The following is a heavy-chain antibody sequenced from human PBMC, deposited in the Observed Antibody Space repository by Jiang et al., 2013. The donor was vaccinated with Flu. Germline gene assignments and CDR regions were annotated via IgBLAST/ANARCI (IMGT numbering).Heavy chain of an antibody. J-gene: IGHJ4*02. CDR2: VYYSGST. D-gene: IGHD6-19*01. V-gene: IGHV4-39*07. Sequence: QPPREGAWSGLGVVYYSGSTYYNPSLKSRVTISVDTSKNQFSLKLSSVTAADTAVYYCAREGIAVAGTNYWGQGTLVTVSS. CDR3: AREGIAVAGTNY.